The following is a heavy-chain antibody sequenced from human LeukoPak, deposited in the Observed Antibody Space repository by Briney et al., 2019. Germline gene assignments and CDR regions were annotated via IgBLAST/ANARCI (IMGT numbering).Heavy chain of an antibody. CDR3: ARDAQFDFWSGYWEHWFDP. Sequence: AGGSLRLSCAASGFTFSSYSMNWVRQAPGKGLEWVSSISSSSSYIYYADSVKGRFTISRDNAKNSLYLQMNSLRAEDTAVYYCARDAQFDFWSGYWEHWFDPWGQGTLVTVSS. CDR1: GFTFSSYS. V-gene: IGHV3-21*01. CDR2: ISSSSSYI. J-gene: IGHJ5*02. D-gene: IGHD3-3*01.